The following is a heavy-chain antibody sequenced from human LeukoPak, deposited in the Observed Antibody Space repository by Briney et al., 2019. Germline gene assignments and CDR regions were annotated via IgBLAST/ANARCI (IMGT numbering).Heavy chain of an antibody. V-gene: IGHV4-59*12. CDR3: ASGSSGYDP. D-gene: IGHD5-12*01. CDR2: IYHRGST. CDR1: GGSISSYY. Sequence: SETLSLTCTVSGGSISSYYWSWIRQPPGKGLEWIGYIYHRGSTNDNPSLKSRVTMSVDTSKNQFSLKLSSVTAADTAVYFCASGSSGYDPWGQGTPVTVSS. J-gene: IGHJ5*02.